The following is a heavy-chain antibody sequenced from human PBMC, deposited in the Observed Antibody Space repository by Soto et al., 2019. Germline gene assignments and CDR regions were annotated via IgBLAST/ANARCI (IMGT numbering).Heavy chain of an antibody. CDR3: AHSLGYSGNVRLDY. J-gene: IGHJ4*02. D-gene: IGHD5-12*01. CDR2: SYWEDDK. V-gene: IGHV2-5*02. Sequence: QITLKESGPTLVKPTQTLMLTCTFAGFSLSTIGVGVDWIRQPPGKALEWLGVSYWEDDKRYSPSLKSRLTIPKDTSKNQVVLTMTNMDPVDTATYYCAHSLGYSGNVRLDYWGQGTLVTVSS. CDR1: GFSLSTIGVG.